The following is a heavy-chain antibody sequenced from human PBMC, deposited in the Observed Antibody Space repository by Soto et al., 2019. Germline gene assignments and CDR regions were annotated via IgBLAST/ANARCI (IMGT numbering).Heavy chain of an antibody. CDR2: INHSGST. Sequence: SETLSLTCAVYGGSFSGYYWSWIRQPPGKGLEWIGEINHSGSTNYNPSLKSRVTISVDTSKNQFSLRLSSVTAADTAVYYCARVSGWYGYYYYGMDVWGQGTTVTVSS. CDR3: ARVSGWYGYYYYGMDV. V-gene: IGHV4-34*01. D-gene: IGHD6-19*01. J-gene: IGHJ6*02. CDR1: GGSFSGYY.